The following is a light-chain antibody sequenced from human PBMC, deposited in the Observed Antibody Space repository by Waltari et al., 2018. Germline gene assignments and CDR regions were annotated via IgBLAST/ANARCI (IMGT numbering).Light chain of an antibody. V-gene: IGLV2-23*02. J-gene: IGLJ1*01. CDR2: EVN. CDR3: CSYAGDRNLYV. CDR1: SSAVGRYNL. Sequence: QSALTQPASVSGSPGHSITFPCPGTSSAVGRYNLFSCFQQHPCQAPKLIIYEVNKRPSGVSPRFSGSKSGNTASLTISGLLAEDEADYYCCSYAGDRNLYVFGSGTKVTVL.